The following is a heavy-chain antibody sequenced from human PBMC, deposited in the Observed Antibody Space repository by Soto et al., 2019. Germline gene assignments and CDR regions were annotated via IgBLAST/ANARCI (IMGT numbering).Heavy chain of an antibody. V-gene: IGHV1-69*13. Sequence: SVKVSCKASGGTFSSYAISWVRQAPGQGLEWMGGIIPIFGTANYAQKFQGRVTITADESTSTAYMELSSLRSEDTAVYYCAREFAEYCYDSSGYYVYWGQGTLVTVSS. CDR2: IIPIFGTA. CDR3: AREFAEYCYDSSGYYVY. J-gene: IGHJ4*02. CDR1: GGTFSSYA. D-gene: IGHD3-22*01.